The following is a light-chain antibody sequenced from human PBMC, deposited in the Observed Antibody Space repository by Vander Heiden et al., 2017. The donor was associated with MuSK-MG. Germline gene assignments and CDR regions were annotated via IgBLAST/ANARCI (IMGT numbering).Light chain of an antibody. CDR2: AAS. CDR3: QQEDSYPYT. V-gene: IGKV1-8*01. J-gene: IGKJ2*01. CDR1: QGISSN. Sequence: AIRMTQSPSSLSASTGDRVTITSRASQGISSNLDWYQQKPGKAPKLLIYAASNLQSGVPSRFSGSGSGTDFTLSISCLQSEDFATYYCQQEDSYPYTFGQGTKVEIK.